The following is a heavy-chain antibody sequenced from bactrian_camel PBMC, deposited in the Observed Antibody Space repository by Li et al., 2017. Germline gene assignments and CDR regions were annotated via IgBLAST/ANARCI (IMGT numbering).Heavy chain of an antibody. CDR1: ELGLDDFD. Sequence: VQLVESGGGSVQAGGSLRLSCAGSELGLDDFDWGWYRQAPGNECELVTSISSDGSPYYLESVKGRFTISRDNAKYTVYLQMNSLKFEDTAVYYCAADRGYGLGCDDGSGYWGQGTQVTVS. J-gene: IGHJ6*01. V-gene: IGHV3S63*01. CDR2: ISSDGSP. D-gene: IGHD3*01. CDR3: AADRGYGLGCDDGSGY.